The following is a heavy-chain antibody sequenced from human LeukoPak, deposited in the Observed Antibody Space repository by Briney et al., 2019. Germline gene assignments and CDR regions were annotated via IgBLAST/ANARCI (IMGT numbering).Heavy chain of an antibody. Sequence: GGSLRLSCTVSGFPFNDYVIHWVRQAPGKGLEWVAVTSADERIKIYNDSVRGRFTISRDNSKNTQYLQMNSLRVEDTAVYYCARDPVLGAPDYLDYWGRGTLASVSS. V-gene: IGHV3-30*03. D-gene: IGHD1-26*01. CDR2: TSADERIK. CDR3: ARDPVLGAPDYLDY. CDR1: GFPFNDYV. J-gene: IGHJ4*02.